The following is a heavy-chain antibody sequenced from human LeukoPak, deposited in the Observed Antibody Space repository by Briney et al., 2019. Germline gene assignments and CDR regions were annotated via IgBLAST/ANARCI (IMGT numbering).Heavy chain of an antibody. J-gene: IGHJ4*02. D-gene: IGHD3-10*01. V-gene: IGHV1-3*01. CDR2: INAGNGNT. Sequence: ASVKVSCKASGYTFTSYAMHWVRQAPGQRLEWMGWINAGNGNTKYSQKFQGRVTITRDTSASTAYMELSSLRSEDTAVYYCARDPPLWFGVFDYWGQGPLVTVSS. CDR1: GYTFTSYA. CDR3: ARDPPLWFGVFDY.